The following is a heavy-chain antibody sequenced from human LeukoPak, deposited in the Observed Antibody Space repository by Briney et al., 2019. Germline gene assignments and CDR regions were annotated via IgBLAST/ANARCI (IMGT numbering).Heavy chain of an antibody. J-gene: IGHJ3*02. CDR3: ARDCSGGSCYGAFDI. V-gene: IGHV4-30-4*01. D-gene: IGHD2-15*01. CDR1: GASIRSGDYY. CDR2: NYDSGST. Sequence: PSQTLSLTCTVSGASIRSGDYYWSWIRQPPGKGLEWIGYNYDSGSTYYNPSLKNRITISVDTSENRFSLKLSSVTATDTAVYYCARDCSGGSCYGAFDIWGQGTMVTVSS.